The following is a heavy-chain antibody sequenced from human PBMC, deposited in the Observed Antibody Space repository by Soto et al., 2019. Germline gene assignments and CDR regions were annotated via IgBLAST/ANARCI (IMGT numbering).Heavy chain of an antibody. V-gene: IGHV1-18*01. D-gene: IGHD3-3*01. J-gene: IGHJ6*02. CDR3: ARDAPPPELRFLEWHNYDYNGMDV. CDR2: ISCYNGKT. CDR1: GYSFTAYG. Sequence: QVQVVQSGDEVKETGASVRVSCKTSGYSFTAYGISWVRQAPGQGLEWMGWISCYNGKTKYAQKVQGRVTMTTATSTSTAYMEVRSLRSDATAIYYCARDAPPPELRFLEWHNYDYNGMDVWGQGTTVTVSS.